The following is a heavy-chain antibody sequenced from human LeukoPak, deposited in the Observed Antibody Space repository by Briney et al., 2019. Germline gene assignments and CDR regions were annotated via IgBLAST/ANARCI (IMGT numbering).Heavy chain of an antibody. Sequence: PSETLSLTCTVSGGSISSYYWSWIRQPPGKGLEWIGYIYYSGSTSYNPSLKSRVTISVDTSKNQFSLKLSSVTAADTAVYYCARQGGDYRFDYWGQGTLVTVSS. V-gene: IGHV4-59*08. D-gene: IGHD4-17*01. CDR1: GGSISSYY. J-gene: IGHJ4*02. CDR3: ARQGGDYRFDY. CDR2: IYYSGST.